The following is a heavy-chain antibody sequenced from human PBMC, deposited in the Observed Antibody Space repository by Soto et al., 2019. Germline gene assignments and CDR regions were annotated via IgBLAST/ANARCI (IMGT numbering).Heavy chain of an antibody. CDR3: ARGGISHWAYFYYMDV. Sequence: SETLSLTCVVSGGSLSDYFWSWIRQPPGMALEWIGEINHLGSINYNPSLKSRVTMSVNTSKNQFSLTLNSVTAADTATYYCARGGISHWAYFYYMDVWDRGTTVTVSS. D-gene: IGHD2-8*02. J-gene: IGHJ6*03. CDR1: GGSLSDYF. CDR2: INHLGSI. V-gene: IGHV4-34*01.